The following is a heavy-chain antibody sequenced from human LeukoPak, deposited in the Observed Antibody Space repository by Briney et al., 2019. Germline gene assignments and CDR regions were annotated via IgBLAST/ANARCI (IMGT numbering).Heavy chain of an antibody. Sequence: SETLSLTCTVSGGSISSYYWSWIRQPPGKGLEWIGYIYYSGSTNYNPSLKSRVTISVDTSKNQFSLKLSSVTAADTAVYYCARDYCSSTSCYEFDYWGQGTLVTVSS. CDR1: GGSISSYY. J-gene: IGHJ4*02. CDR2: IYYSGST. CDR3: ARDYCSSTSCYEFDY. V-gene: IGHV4-59*01. D-gene: IGHD2-2*01.